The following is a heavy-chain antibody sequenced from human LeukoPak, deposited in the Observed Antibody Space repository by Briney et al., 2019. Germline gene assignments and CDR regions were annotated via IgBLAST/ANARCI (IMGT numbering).Heavy chain of an antibody. CDR1: GGSISSTNYY. Sequence: SETLPLTCTVSGGSISSTNYYWGWIRQPPGKGLEWIGSIYYSGSTYYNPSLKSRVTISVDTSKKQFSLKLSSVTAADTAVYYCARVRRIAFDIWGQGTMVTVSS. CDR3: ARVRRIAFDI. J-gene: IGHJ3*02. V-gene: IGHV4-39*07. CDR2: IYYSGST.